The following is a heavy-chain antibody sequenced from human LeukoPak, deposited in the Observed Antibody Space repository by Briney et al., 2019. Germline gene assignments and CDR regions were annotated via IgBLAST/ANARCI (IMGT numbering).Heavy chain of an antibody. V-gene: IGHV3-23*01. CDR3: AKDLSPSLVAPFQH. D-gene: IGHD2-21*01. J-gene: IGHJ1*01. CDR1: GFTFSSYA. CDR2: ISGGGGST. Sequence: GGSLRLSCAASGFTFSSYAMSWVRQAPGKGLEWVSAISGGGGSTYYADSVKGRFTISRDNSKNTLYLQMNSLRAEATAVYYCAKDLSPSLVAPFQHWGQGTLVTVSS.